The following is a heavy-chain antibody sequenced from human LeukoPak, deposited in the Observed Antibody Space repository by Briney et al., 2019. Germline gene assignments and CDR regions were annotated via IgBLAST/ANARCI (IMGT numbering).Heavy chain of an antibody. J-gene: IGHJ4*02. Sequence: PGGSLRLSCAASGFKFSDYWMTWVRQAPGKGLEWVADINEDGSKIYSLDSVKGRFTISRDNAKNSLSLQLNTLRAEDTAVYYCARWSHVSGRWFLDNWGRGTLVSVSS. D-gene: IGHD3-10*01. CDR1: GFKFSDYW. CDR2: INEDGSKI. CDR3: ARWSHVSGRWFLDN. V-gene: IGHV3-7*05.